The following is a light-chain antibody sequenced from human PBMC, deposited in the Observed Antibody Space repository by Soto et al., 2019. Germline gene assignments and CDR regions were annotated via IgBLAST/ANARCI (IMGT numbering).Light chain of an antibody. CDR1: QSVISTY. V-gene: IGKV3-20*01. CDR2: GAS. J-gene: IGKJ1*01. Sequence: IVLAQCRGTLSLSPGERATLSCRASQSVISTYLDWYQQIPGQAPRLLIYGASSSATGIPDRFSGSGSGTDFTLTISRLEPEDFAVYYCQQYGTSVTFGQGTKVDIK. CDR3: QQYGTSVT.